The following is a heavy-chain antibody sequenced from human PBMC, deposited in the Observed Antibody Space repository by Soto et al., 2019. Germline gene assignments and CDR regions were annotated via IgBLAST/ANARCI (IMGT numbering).Heavy chain of an antibody. J-gene: IGHJ5*02. Sequence: EVQLVESGGGLVQPGGSLKLSCAASGFTFSGSAMHWVRQASGKGLEWVGRIRSKADNYATAYAASVRGRFTISRDDSKNTAYLQMNSLKSEDTAVYYCTSVVAVSPNWFDPWGQGTLVTVSS. V-gene: IGHV3-73*01. CDR1: GFTFSGSA. D-gene: IGHD2-15*01. CDR3: TSVVAVSPNWFDP. CDR2: IRSKADNYAT.